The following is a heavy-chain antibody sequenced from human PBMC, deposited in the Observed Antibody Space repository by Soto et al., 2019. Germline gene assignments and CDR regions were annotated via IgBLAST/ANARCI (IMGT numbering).Heavy chain of an antibody. V-gene: IGHV3-30*04. CDR1: GFTFSNYP. Sequence: QVHLAESVGGVVQPGRSLRLSCAASGFTFSNYPMNWVRQAPGKGLEWVAVISYDGNTKHYADSVKGRCTISRDNPRNTLYLQMNSLSVEDTAVYYCAREGRLGVAAAGYFDSWCQGAQVTVSS. D-gene: IGHD6-25*01. J-gene: IGHJ4*02. CDR3: AREGRLGVAAAGYFDS. CDR2: ISYDGNTK.